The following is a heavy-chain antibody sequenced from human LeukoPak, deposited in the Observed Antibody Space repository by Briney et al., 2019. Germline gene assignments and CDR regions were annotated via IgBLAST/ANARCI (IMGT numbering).Heavy chain of an antibody. Sequence: GGSPRLSCAASGFTFSSYSMNWVRQAPGKGLEWVSSIRSSSSYIYYADSVKGRFTISRDNAKNSLYLQINSLRAVDTAVYYCARDRRSFDWFRGDELVGPFDYWGQGTLVTVSS. J-gene: IGHJ4*02. CDR1: GFTFSSYS. CDR2: IRSSSSYI. V-gene: IGHV3-21*01. D-gene: IGHD3-9*01. CDR3: ARDRRSFDWFRGDELVGPFDY.